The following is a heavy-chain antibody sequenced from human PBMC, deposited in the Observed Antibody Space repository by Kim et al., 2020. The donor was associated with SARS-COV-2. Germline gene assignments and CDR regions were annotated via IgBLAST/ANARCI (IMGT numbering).Heavy chain of an antibody. CDR2: ISAASIVI. CDR3: ARDSNYGGTFHY. CDR1: GFTFSDYH. D-gene: IGHD4-17*01. V-gene: IGHV3-11*06. J-gene: IGHJ4*02. Sequence: GGSLRLSCAASGFTFSDYHMSWVRQAPGKGLEWVAYISAASIVIHHADSVKGRFIISRDNSKHSLYLQMNSLRDEDTAIYYCARDSNYGGTFHYWGQGALVTVSS.